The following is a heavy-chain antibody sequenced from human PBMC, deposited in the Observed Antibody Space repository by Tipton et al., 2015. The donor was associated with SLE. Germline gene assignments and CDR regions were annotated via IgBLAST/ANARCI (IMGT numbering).Heavy chain of an antibody. Sequence: GLVKPSETLSLTCTVSGGSNSSYYWTWIRQPPGKGLEWIGYIYYSGSTYYNPSLKSRVTISVDTSKNQFSLKLNSVTAADTAVYYCARDYPPAARAFDIWGQGTMVTVSS. V-gene: IGHV4-30-4*08. D-gene: IGHD6-6*01. J-gene: IGHJ3*02. CDR2: IYYSGST. CDR1: GGSNSSYY. CDR3: ARDYPPAARAFDI.